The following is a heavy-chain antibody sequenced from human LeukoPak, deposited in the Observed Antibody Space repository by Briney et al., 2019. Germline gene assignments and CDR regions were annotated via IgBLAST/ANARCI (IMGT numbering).Heavy chain of an antibody. CDR3: ARGLMVRGVKGPDYYMDV. CDR2: MNPNSGNT. V-gene: IGHV1-8*01. Sequence: ASVKVSCKASGYTFTSYDINWVRQATGQGLEWMGWMNPNSGNTGYAQKFQGRVTMTRNTSISTAYMELSSLRSEDTAVYYCARGLMVRGVKGPDYYMDVWGKGTTVTISS. J-gene: IGHJ6*03. CDR1: GYTFTSYD. D-gene: IGHD3-10*01.